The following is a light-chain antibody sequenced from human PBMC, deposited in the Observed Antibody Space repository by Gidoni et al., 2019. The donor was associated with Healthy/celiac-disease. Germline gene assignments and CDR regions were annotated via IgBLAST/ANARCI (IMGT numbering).Light chain of an antibody. CDR2: GAS. CDR3: QQYNTWPRT. CDR1: QSVSSN. Sequence: ERVMTQSPATLSVSPGERATLSCRASQSVSSNLAWYQQKPGQAPRLLVYGASTRATGIPARFSRSGSGTEFTLTISSLQSEDFAVYYCQQYNTWPRTFGQGTKVEIQ. V-gene: IGKV3-15*01. J-gene: IGKJ1*01.